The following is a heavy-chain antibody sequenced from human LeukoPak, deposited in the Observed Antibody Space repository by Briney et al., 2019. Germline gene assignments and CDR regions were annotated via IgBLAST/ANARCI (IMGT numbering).Heavy chain of an antibody. V-gene: IGHV4-61*05. CDR2: IYYSGST. CDR3: ARGAGAGYNLQPFDY. J-gene: IGHJ4*02. Sequence: PSETLSLTCTVSGGSISSSSYYWSWIRQPPGKGLEWIRYIYYSGSTKYNPSLKSRVSISVDTSKNQFSLKLSSVTAADTAVYYCARGAGAGYNLQPFDYWGQGTLVTVSS. CDR1: GGSISSSSYY. D-gene: IGHD5-24*01.